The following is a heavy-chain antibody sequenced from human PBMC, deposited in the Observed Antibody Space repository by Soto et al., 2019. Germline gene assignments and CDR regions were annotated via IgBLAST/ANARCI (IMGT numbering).Heavy chain of an antibody. CDR3: ARESRIAVAGNNWFDP. CDR2: ISAYNGNT. V-gene: IGHV1-18*01. D-gene: IGHD6-19*01. Sequence: ASVKVSCKASGYTFTSYGISWVRQAPGQGLEWMGWISAYNGNTNYAQKLQSRVTMTTDTSTSTAYMELRSLRSDDTAVYYCARESRIAVAGNNWFDPWGQGTLVTVSS. J-gene: IGHJ5*02. CDR1: GYTFTSYG.